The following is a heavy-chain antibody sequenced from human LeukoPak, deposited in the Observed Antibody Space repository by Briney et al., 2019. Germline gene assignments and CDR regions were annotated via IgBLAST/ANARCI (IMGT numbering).Heavy chain of an antibody. CDR2: ISKNSGSI. D-gene: IGHD3-10*01. Sequence: PGRSLRLSCAASGFTFDNYSMHWVRQTPGKGLEWVSGISKNSGSIVYADSVRGRFSISRDNAKNTLFLQMNTLRAEDTSLYYCAKDVNTMVRGVRNYMDVWGKGTTVTVSS. J-gene: IGHJ6*03. CDR3: AKDVNTMVRGVRNYMDV. CDR1: GFTFDNYS. V-gene: IGHV3-9*01.